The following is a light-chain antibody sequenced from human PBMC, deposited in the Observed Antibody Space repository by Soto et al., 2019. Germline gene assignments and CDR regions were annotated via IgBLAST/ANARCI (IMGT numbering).Light chain of an antibody. J-gene: IGLJ3*02. CDR3: TLRSIEPWE. CDR1: TGSLTRGQF. CDR2: DAI. Sequence: QAVVTQEPSLTVPPGGTVTLTCGSSTGSLTRGQFIYWFQQKPGQAPRTLIYDAINKHPWTPARFSGSSSGGKGVLTLSGAQPEDEADYYCTLRSIEPWEFGGGTKLTVL. V-gene: IGLV7-46*01.